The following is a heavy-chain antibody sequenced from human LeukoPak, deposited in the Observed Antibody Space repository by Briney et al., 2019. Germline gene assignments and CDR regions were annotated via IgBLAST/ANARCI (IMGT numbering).Heavy chain of an antibody. V-gene: IGHV3-7*01. CDR3: ARDRGYSSFDY. CDR2: MKQDGSEE. Sequence: GGSLRLSCAASGFSFSSSWMNWVRQAPGNGLEWVASMKQDGSEEYYVDSVKGRFTISRDNAKNSLYLQMNSLRAEDTAVYYCARDRGYSSFDYWGQGTLVTVSS. J-gene: IGHJ4*02. CDR1: GFSFSSSW. D-gene: IGHD6-13*01.